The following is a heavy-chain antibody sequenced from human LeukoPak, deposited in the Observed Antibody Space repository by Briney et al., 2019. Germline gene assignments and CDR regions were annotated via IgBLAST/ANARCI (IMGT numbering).Heavy chain of an antibody. CDR1: GGSISSYY. CDR2: IYYSGST. CDR3: ASHRDIVANFDY. Sequence: SETLSLTCTVSGGSISSYYWSWIRQPPGKGLEWIGYIYYSGSTNYNPSLKSRVTISVDTSKNQFSLKLSSVTAADTAVYYCASHRDIVANFDYWGQGTLVTVSP. V-gene: IGHV4-59*01. J-gene: IGHJ4*02. D-gene: IGHD5-12*01.